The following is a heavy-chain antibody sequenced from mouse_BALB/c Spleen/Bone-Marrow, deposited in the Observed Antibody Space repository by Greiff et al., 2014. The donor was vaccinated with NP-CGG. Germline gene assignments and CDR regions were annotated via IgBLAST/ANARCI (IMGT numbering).Heavy chain of an antibody. CDR1: GYTFTTYT. V-gene: IGHV1-4*01. CDR3: AKRDIYYGYDGNAMDC. J-gene: IGHJ4*01. D-gene: IGHD2-2*01. Sequence: QVQLQQSGAELARPGASVKMSCKASGYTFTTYTMHWVKQRPGQGLEWIGYINPSSGYTNYNQKFKDKATLTADKSSSTAYMQLSSLTSEDSAVYFCAKRDIYYGYDGNAMDCWGQGTSVTVSS. CDR2: INPSSGYT.